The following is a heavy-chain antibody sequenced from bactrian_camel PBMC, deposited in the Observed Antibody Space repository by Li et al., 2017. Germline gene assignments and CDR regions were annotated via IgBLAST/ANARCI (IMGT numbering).Heavy chain of an antibody. J-gene: IGHJ6*01. V-gene: IGHV3S55*01. CDR1: GYTGSNYC. CDR3: AAGWGHCDLQTDFQA. Sequence: HVQLVESGGGSAQAGGSLRLSCAASGYTGSNYCMGWFRQASGKEREGVATIDSDDNRRYVGSVKGRFTISRDHAKNILYLQMNSLKPEDTAMYYCAAGWGHCDLQTDFQAWGQGTQVTVS. D-gene: IGHD3*01. CDR2: IDSDDNR.